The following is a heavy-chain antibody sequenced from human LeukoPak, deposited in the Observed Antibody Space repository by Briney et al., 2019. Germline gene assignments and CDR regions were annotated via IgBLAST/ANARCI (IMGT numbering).Heavy chain of an antibody. CDR1: GFTFNTYG. CDR3: AKFGLPYSIDL. Sequence: GGSLRLSCAASGFTFNTYGMHWVRQAPGQGLEWVAAIWFDGSVKHYSDAVKGRFTFSRDNAKNSLDLQMNSLRAEDTALYYCAKFGLPYSIDLWGQGTMVTVSS. V-gene: IGHV3-33*03. D-gene: IGHD3/OR15-3a*01. J-gene: IGHJ3*01. CDR2: IWFDGSVK.